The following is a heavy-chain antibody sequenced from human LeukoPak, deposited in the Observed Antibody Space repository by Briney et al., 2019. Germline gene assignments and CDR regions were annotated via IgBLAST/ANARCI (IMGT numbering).Heavy chain of an antibody. D-gene: IGHD2-15*01. CDR1: GYTFTSYD. CDR2: MNPNSGNT. CDR3: ARGVRLSCYSCRYYYYYMDV. J-gene: IGHJ6*03. V-gene: IGHV1-8*01. Sequence: ASVKVSCKATGYTFTSYDINWVRHATGQGLEWMGWMNPNSGNTGYTHKFPASATRTRNTSLSTAYTELSSLRSEDTSVYYCARGVRLSCYSCRYYYYYMDVWGKGTTVTVSS.